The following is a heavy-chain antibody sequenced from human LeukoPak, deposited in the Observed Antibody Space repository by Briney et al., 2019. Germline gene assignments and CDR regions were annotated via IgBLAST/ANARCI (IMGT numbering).Heavy chain of an antibody. CDR3: AKDTMITFGGVIGD. V-gene: IGHV3-20*04. CDR2: INWNGGST. Sequence: PGGSLRLSCAASGFTFDEYGVSWVRQVPGKGLEWVSGINWNGGSTGYADSVKGRFTISRDNAKNSLYLQMNSLRAEDTALYYCAKDTMITFGGVIGDWGQGTLVTVSS. J-gene: IGHJ4*02. D-gene: IGHD3-16*02. CDR1: GFTFDEYG.